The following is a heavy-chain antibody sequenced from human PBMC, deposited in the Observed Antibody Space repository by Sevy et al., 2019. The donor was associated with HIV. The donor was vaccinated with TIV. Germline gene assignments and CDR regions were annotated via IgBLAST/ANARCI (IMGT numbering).Heavy chain of an antibody. Sequence: GGSLRLSCAASGFSYSSYGMHWVRQAPGKGLEWVAYIQYDGSNKDYADSVKGRFTISRDNSNNTLDLQMNSLRVEDTAVYYCVKEGGGEGGDHWGQGTLVNVSS. CDR2: IQYDGSNK. J-gene: IGHJ4*02. D-gene: IGHD2-21*01. V-gene: IGHV3-30*02. CDR1: GFSYSSYG. CDR3: VKEGGGEGGDH.